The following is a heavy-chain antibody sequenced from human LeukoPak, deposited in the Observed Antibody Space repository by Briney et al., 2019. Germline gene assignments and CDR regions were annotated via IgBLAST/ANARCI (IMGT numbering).Heavy chain of an antibody. D-gene: IGHD6-13*01. Sequence: ASVKVSCTASGGTFSSYSISWVRQAPGQGLEWMGGIIPIFGTANYAQKFQGRVTITANASTNTAYMEVSSLRSEDTAVYYCASEPGIAAAGMRSSGYYYYGMDVWGKGTTVTVS. CDR2: IIPIFGTA. V-gene: IGHV1-69*13. CDR1: GGTFSSYS. CDR3: ASEPGIAAAGMRSSGYYYYGMDV. J-gene: IGHJ6*04.